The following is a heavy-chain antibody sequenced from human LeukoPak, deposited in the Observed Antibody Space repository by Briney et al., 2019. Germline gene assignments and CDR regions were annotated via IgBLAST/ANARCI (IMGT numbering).Heavy chain of an antibody. V-gene: IGHV3-33*01. D-gene: IGHD4-17*01. CDR3: TTPPYGDPKRGY. CDR1: GFTFSSYG. CDR2: IWSDGSKT. J-gene: IGHJ4*02. Sequence: GRSLRLSCVASGFTFSSYGIHWVRQAPGKGLEWVAVIWSDGSKTYYGDSVKGRFTISRDNPKNTVYLEMSGLRGEDTAVYYCTTPPYGDPKRGYWGQGTLVTVSS.